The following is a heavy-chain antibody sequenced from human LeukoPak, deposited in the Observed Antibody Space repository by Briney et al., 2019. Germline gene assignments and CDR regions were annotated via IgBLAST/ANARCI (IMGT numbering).Heavy chain of an antibody. Sequence: PGGSLRLSCAASGFDFSSNWMHWVRHAPGQGLVWVSRIKGDGISTNYADSVKGRFTISRDNAKNSLYLQMNSLRAEDTAVYYCARDSGGRFFDYWGQGTLVTVSS. J-gene: IGHJ4*02. D-gene: IGHD3-16*01. CDR3: ARDSGGRFFDY. CDR2: IKGDGIST. CDR1: GFDFSSNW. V-gene: IGHV3-74*01.